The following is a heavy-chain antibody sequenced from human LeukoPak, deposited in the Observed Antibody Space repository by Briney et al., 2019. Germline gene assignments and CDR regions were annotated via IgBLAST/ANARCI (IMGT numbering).Heavy chain of an antibody. J-gene: IGHJ5*02. CDR3: ARDNAGSNWFDP. CDR1: GVTVSSNY. CDR2: IYSGGDT. V-gene: IGHV3-66*01. Sequence: PGGSLRLSCAASGVTVSSNYMSWVRQAPGKGLEWVSVIYSGGDTYYADSVKGRFTISRDNSKNTLYLQMNSLRAEDTAVYYCARDNAGSNWFDPWGQGTLVTVSS.